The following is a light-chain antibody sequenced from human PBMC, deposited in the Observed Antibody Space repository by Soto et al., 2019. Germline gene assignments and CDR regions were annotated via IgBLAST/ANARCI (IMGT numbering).Light chain of an antibody. CDR1: QSVSNS. CDR2: DAS. Sequence: TQSPATLSLSPGERATLSCRASQSVSNSLAWYQQKPGQAPRLLIYDASNRAADIPARFSGSGSGTDFTLTISSLEPEDSAVYYCQQRSRWPLLWTFGGGTKVEIK. V-gene: IGKV3-11*01. CDR3: QQRSRWPLLWT. J-gene: IGKJ4*01.